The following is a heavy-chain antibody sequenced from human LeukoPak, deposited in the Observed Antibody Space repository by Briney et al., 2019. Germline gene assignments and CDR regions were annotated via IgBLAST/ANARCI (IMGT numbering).Heavy chain of an antibody. CDR2: ISYDGSNK. J-gene: IGHJ4*02. D-gene: IGHD2-2*02. Sequence: GGSLRLSCAASGFTFSSYAMSWVRQAPGKGLEWVAVISYDGSNKYYADSVKGRFTISRDNSKNTLYLQMNSLRAEDTAVYYCAKEGGYCSSTSCYTPFDYWGQGTLVTVSS. CDR3: AKEGGYCSSTSCYTPFDY. V-gene: IGHV3-30*18. CDR1: GFTFSSYA.